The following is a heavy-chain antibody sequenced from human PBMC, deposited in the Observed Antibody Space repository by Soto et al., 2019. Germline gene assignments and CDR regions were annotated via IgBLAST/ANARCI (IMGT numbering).Heavy chain of an antibody. CDR2: IYHTGSS. J-gene: IGHJ3*02. CDR1: GGSISSGAYS. CDR3: AKEGDYSAYDI. V-gene: IGHV4-30-2*01. D-gene: IGHD4-17*01. Sequence: QLQLQESGSGLVKPSQTLSLTCTVSGGSISSGAYSWGWIRQPPGKGLEWIGYIYHTGSSYYTPSLKNRVTISVDKSKNHFPLELTSVTAADTAVYFCAKEGDYSAYDIWGQGTMVIVSS.